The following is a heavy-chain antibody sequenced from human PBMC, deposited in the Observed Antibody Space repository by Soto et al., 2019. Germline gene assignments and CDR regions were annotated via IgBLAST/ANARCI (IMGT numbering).Heavy chain of an antibody. J-gene: IGHJ4*02. CDR1: GFTFSSYA. CDR2: ISDSGGST. Sequence: EVQLLESGGGLVKPGGSRRLSCAASGFTFSSYAMSWVRQAPGKGLEWVSGISDSGGSTYYADSVKGRFTISRDNSKNTLYLQMNSLRAEDTAVYYCANGCGGTCYSRIHYWGQGTLVTVSS. CDR3: ANGCGGTCYSRIHY. D-gene: IGHD2-15*01. V-gene: IGHV3-23*01.